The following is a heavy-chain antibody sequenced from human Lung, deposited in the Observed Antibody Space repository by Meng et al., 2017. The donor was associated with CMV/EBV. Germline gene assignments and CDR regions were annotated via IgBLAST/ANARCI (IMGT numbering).Heavy chain of an antibody. CDR1: GDIVSSNSAA. D-gene: IGHD4-23*01. CDR2: TYYRTKWYH. J-gene: IGHJ4*02. CDR3: ARGINGGCGD. Sequence: VQLQQSGPGLVKPSQTLSLTCAISGDIVSSNSAAWHWIRHSPSRGLEWLGRTYYRTKWYHEYAVSVKSRITISPDTPKNQFSLQLNSMTPEDTAVYYCARGINGGCGDWGQGTLVTVSS. V-gene: IGHV6-1*01.